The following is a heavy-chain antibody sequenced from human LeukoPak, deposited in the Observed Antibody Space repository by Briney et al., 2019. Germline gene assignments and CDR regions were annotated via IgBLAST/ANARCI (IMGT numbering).Heavy chain of an antibody. D-gene: IGHD3-10*01. V-gene: IGHV4-61*02. J-gene: IGHJ4*02. CDR3: AREGGGGLGSPV. Sequence: SETLSLTCTVSGGSISSGSYYWSWIRQPAGKGLEWIGRIYTSGSTNYNPSLKSRVTISVDTSKNQFSLKLSSVTAADTAVYYCAREGGGGLGSPVWGQGTLVTVSS. CDR2: IYTSGST. CDR1: GGSISSGSYY.